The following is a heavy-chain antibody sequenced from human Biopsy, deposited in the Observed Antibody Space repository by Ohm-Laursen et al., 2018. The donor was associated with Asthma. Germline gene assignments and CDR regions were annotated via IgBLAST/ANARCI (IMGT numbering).Heavy chain of an antibody. D-gene: IGHD2-21*01. Sequence: SVKVSCKASGYTFTGYSMHWVRQAPGQGLEWMGRINPNSGGTNYAQKFQGRVTMTRDTSISTAYMELSRLRSDDTAVYYCARSFVLGIPDYWGQGTLVTVSS. J-gene: IGHJ4*02. CDR3: ARSFVLGIPDY. CDR2: INPNSGGT. V-gene: IGHV1-2*06. CDR1: GYTFTGYS.